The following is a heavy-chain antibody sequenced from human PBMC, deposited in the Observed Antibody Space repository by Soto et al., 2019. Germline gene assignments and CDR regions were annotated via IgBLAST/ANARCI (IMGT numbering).Heavy chain of an antibody. Sequence: GESLKISCKGSGYSFTSYWIGWVRQMPGKGLEWMGIIYPGDSDTRYGPSFQGQVTISADKSISTAYLQWSSLKASDTAMYYCARHSLWHGHYDSSGYAYFDYWGQGTLVTVSS. V-gene: IGHV5-51*01. D-gene: IGHD3-22*01. CDR3: ARHSLWHGHYDSSGYAYFDY. CDR1: GYSFTSYW. CDR2: IYPGDSDT. J-gene: IGHJ4*02.